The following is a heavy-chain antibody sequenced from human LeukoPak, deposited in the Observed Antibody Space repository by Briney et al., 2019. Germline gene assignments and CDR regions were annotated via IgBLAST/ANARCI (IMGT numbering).Heavy chain of an antibody. V-gene: IGHV3-30*18. CDR2: ISYDGRKQ. J-gene: IGHJ4*02. CDR1: GFTFSNHG. CDR3: AKEYTNAMDYFDY. D-gene: IGHD2-8*01. Sequence: GGSLRLSCAVSGFTFSNHGMHWVRQAPGKGLEWVAVISYDGRKQYYADSVKGRFTISRDNSKNTLYLQMNSLRAVDTAVYYCAKEYTNAMDYFDYWGQGTLVTVSS.